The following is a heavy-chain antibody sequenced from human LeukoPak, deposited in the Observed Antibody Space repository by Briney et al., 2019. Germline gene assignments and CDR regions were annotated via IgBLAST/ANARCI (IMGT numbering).Heavy chain of an antibody. D-gene: IGHD3-10*01. CDR1: GYTFTSYG. V-gene: IGHV1-18*01. J-gene: IGHJ4*02. CDR3: ARDALSPMVRGEDFDY. CDR2: ISAYNGNT. Sequence: ASVKVSCRASGYTFTSYGITWVRQAPGQGLEWMGWISAYNGNTNYAQKLQGRVTMTTDTSTTTAYMELRSLRSSDTAVYYCARDALSPMVRGEDFDYWGQGTLVTVSS.